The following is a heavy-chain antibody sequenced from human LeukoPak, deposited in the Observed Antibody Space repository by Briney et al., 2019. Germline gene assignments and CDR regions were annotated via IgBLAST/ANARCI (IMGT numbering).Heavy chain of an antibody. V-gene: IGHV4-34*01. CDR2: IKHSATT. CDR3: ARVGYSSSWIDY. CDR1: AGSFSGNY. Sequence: SETLSLTCAVDAGSFSGNYWRWIRQPPGKGLEWIGVIKHSATTNYNPSLNSRATISVDSSKNQFLLKLSSVTAADAAVYYCARVGYSSSWIDYWGQGTLVTVSS. D-gene: IGHD6-13*01. J-gene: IGHJ4*02.